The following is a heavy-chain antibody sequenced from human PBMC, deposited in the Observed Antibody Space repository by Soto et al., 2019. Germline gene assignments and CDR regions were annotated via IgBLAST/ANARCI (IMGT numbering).Heavy chain of an antibody. J-gene: IGHJ1*01. CDR2: INTNPGNP. Sequence: ASVKVSCKASGYTFTSYAMNWVRQAPGQGLEWMGRINTNPGNPTYAQDFTGRFAFSLDTSVSTAYLQICSLKAEDTAVYYCARATYSSGWFPHRWGQGTLVTVSS. D-gene: IGHD6-19*01. V-gene: IGHV7-4-1*01. CDR3: ARATYSSGWFPHR. CDR1: GYTFTSYA.